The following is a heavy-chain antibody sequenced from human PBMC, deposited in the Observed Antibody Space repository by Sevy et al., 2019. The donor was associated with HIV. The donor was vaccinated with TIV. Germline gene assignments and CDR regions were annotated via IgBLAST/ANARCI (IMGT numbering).Heavy chain of an antibody. Sequence: SETLSLTCTVSGGPITSSGHYWGWIRQSPGKGLEWIGAVYYVGNSYANPSLTSRVTISADTSKNLFSLSLTSLTAADTAIYYCARVAGGENYDYGIDVWGLGTLVTVSS. CDR1: GGPITSSGHY. D-gene: IGHD2-21*01. J-gene: IGHJ6*01. CDR3: ARVAGGENYDYGIDV. CDR2: VYYVGNS. V-gene: IGHV4-39*01.